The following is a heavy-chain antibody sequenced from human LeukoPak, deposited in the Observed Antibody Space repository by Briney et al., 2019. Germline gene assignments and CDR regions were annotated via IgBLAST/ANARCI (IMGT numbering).Heavy chain of an antibody. Sequence: SETLSLTCTVSGGYISGYYWSWIRQPAGKGLEWIGRIYTSGSTNYNPSLKSRVTMSVDTSKNQFSLKLSSVTAADTAVYYCARDGHCSGGSCYYGMDVRGQGTTVTVSS. CDR3: ARDGHCSGGSCYYGMDV. J-gene: IGHJ6*02. CDR1: GGYISGYY. D-gene: IGHD2-15*01. V-gene: IGHV4-4*07. CDR2: IYTSGST.